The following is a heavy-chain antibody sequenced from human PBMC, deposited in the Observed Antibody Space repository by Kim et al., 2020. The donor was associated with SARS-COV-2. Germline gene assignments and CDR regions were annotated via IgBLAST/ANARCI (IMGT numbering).Heavy chain of an antibody. CDR2: AWYDGSSK. CDR1: GFNFNGYG. V-gene: IGHV3-33*07. Sequence: GGSLRLSCAASGFNFNGYGMFWVRQAPGRGLEWVSGAWYDGSSKYNGDSVKGRFTISRDNTKNTLYLQMNDLRVEDTAVYYCVRQGENHWGQGTLVTVSS. D-gene: IGHD3-10*01. J-gene: IGHJ5*02. CDR3: VRQGENH.